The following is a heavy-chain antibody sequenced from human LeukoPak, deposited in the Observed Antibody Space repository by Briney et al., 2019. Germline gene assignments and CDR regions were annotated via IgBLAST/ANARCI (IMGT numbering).Heavy chain of an antibody. V-gene: IGHV4-59*01. J-gene: IGHJ4*02. D-gene: IGHD3-22*01. CDR2: IYYSGST. CDR3: ARGGGYYDARFDY. Sequence: SETLSLTCTVSVGSLSSYYWSWIRQPPGKGLEWMGYIYYSGSTNYNPSLKSRVAISVATSKSQFSLKLSSVTAADPAVYYCARGGGYYDARFDYWGQGTLVTVSS. CDR1: VGSLSSYY.